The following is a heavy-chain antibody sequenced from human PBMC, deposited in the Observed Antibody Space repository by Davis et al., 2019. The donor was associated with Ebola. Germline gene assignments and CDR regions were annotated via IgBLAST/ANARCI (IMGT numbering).Heavy chain of an antibody. J-gene: IGHJ4*02. V-gene: IGHV3-30*18. CDR1: GFTFSSYA. D-gene: IGHD1-1*01. Sequence: GESLKISCAASGFTFSSYAMHWVRQAPGKGLEWVAVISYDGSNKYYADSVKGRFTISRDNSKNTLYLQMYSLRAEDTAVYYCAKLESGYWGQGTLVTVSS. CDR3: AKLESGY. CDR2: ISYDGSNK.